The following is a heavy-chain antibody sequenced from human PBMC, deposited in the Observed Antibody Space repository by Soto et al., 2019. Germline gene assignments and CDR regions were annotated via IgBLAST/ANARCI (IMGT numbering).Heavy chain of an antibody. J-gene: IGHJ4*02. CDR3: AKKGLVGRFDY. D-gene: IGHD6-6*01. Sequence: GGSLRLSGAASGFTFSSYAMSWVRQAPGKGLEWVSAISSSGENTFYTDSVKGRFTISRDNSKNTLYLQMNSLRVEDTAVYYSAKKGLVGRFDYWGLGTLVTVSS. V-gene: IGHV3-23*01. CDR1: GFTFSSYA. CDR2: ISSSGENT.